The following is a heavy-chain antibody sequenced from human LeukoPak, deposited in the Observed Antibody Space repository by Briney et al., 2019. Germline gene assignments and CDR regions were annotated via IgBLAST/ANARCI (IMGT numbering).Heavy chain of an antibody. Sequence: SLNVSCKASGYTFTSHYLHWVRQAPGQGRKWMGIISPSGGSTRYAQKLQGRVTISRDTSTSTVYMEMSSLRAEDTAVYYCAKARENDYLSYCGQGTLVTVSS. CDR2: ISPSGGST. CDR1: GYTFTSHY. J-gene: IGHJ4*02. V-gene: IGHV1-46*04. CDR3: AKARENDYLSY.